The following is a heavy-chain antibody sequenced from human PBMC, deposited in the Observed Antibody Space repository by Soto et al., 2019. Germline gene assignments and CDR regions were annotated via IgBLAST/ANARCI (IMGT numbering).Heavy chain of an antibody. CDR1: GYTLTSYG. CDR2: IIAYNGNT. J-gene: IGHJ4*02. V-gene: IGHV1-18*01. D-gene: IGHD3-3*01. CDR3: AREYYDFWSGYSYYFDY. Sequence: ASVKVSFKASGYTLTSYGISWVRQAPGQGLEWMGCIIAYNGNTNYAQKLQGRVTMTTDTSTSTAYMELGSLRSDDTAVNYCAREYYDFWSGYSYYFDYWGQGTLVTVSS.